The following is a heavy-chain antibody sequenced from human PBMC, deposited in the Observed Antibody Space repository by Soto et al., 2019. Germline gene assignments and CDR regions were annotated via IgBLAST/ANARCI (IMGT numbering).Heavy chain of an antibody. CDR3: ARSNWYSEY. CDR1: GGSISNHY. D-gene: IGHD7-27*01. V-gene: IGHV4-59*11. Sequence: QVQLQVSGRGLVKPSETLSLTCTVSGGSISNHYWSWIRQPPGKGLEWIGYIYYNGNTNYNPSLKSRVTMSVDTSKNQFSLKLSSVTAADTAVYYCARSNWYSEYWGQGTLVTVSS. J-gene: IGHJ4*02. CDR2: IYYNGNT.